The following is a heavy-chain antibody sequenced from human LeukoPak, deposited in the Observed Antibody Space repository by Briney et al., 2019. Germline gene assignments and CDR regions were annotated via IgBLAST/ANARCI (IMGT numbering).Heavy chain of an antibody. J-gene: IGHJ1*01. V-gene: IGHV3-74*01. Sequence: GGSLRLSCAASGFTFSTYWMHWVRQAPGKGLVWVSRIKSDGGTNYADSVKGRFTISRDNAKKTVSLQMNSLRPEDTGVYYCARAPSEIGGYYPEYFRHWGQGTLVTVPS. CDR1: GFTFSTYW. CDR3: ARAPSEIGGYYPEYFRH. D-gene: IGHD3-22*01. CDR2: IKSDGGT.